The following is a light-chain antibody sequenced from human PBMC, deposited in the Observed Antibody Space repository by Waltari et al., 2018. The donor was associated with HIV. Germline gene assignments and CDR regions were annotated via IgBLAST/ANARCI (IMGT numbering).Light chain of an antibody. CDR1: KLGDKY. CDR3: QAWDSSTHVV. J-gene: IGLJ2*01. CDR2: QDT. Sequence: SYELTQPPSLSVSPGQTASITCSVDKLGDKYACWYQQKPGQSPVMVIYQDTKRPSGIPERFSGSNSGNTATLTISGTQAMDEADYYCQAWDSSTHVVFGGGTKLTVL. V-gene: IGLV3-1*01.